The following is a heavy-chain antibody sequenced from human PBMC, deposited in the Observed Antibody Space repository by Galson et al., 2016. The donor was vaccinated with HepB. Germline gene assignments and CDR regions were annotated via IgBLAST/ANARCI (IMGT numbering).Heavy chain of an antibody. Sequence: SLRLSCAASGFTFRSYGMHWVRQAPGKGLEWVAVIWYDGSNEYYADSVKGRFTISRDNSKNTLYLQMNSLRAEDTAVYYCARDALWRWSPVYYHYYGMDVWGQGTTITVS. CDR3: ARDALWRWSPVYYHYYGMDV. J-gene: IGHJ6*02. CDR1: GFTFRSYG. CDR2: IWYDGSNE. D-gene: IGHD3-16*01. V-gene: IGHV3-33*01.